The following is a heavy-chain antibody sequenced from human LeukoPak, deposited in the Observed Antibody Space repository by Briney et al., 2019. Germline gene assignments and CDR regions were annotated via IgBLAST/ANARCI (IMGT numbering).Heavy chain of an antibody. J-gene: IGHJ4*02. V-gene: IGHV1-2*02. CDR2: INPNSGDT. CDR1: GYTFTGYY. CDR3: ARVGSSGWYVHPTLDY. Sequence: ASVKVSCKASGYTFTGYYIHWVRQAPGQGREWMGWINPNSGDTNYAQKFQGRVTVTRDTSISTAYMDLSWLRSDDTAVYYCARVGSSGWYVHPTLDYWGQGTLVTVSS. D-gene: IGHD6-19*01.